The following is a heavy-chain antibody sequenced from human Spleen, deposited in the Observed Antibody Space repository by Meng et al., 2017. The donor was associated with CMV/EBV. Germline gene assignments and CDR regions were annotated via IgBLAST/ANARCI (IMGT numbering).Heavy chain of an antibody. J-gene: IGHJ4*02. CDR3: AKIAGSGSYYFDY. D-gene: IGHD1-26*01. CDR2: ISYDGSNK. CDR1: GFTVSSCG. V-gene: IGHV3-30*18. Sequence: SGFTVSSCGMNWVRQAPGKGLEWVAVISYDGSNKHYADSVKGRFTISRDNSKNTLYLQMNSLRAEDTAVYYCAKIAGSGSYYFDYWGQGTLVTVSS.